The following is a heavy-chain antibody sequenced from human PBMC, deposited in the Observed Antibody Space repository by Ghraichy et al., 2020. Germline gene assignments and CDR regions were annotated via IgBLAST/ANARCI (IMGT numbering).Heavy chain of an antibody. CDR2: ISGSGGST. D-gene: IGHD3-22*01. CDR3: AKTQRITMIVVVTPFDY. J-gene: IGHJ4*02. CDR1: GFTFSSYA. Sequence: GGSLRLSCAASGFTFSSYAMSWVRQAPGKGLEWVSAISGSGGSTYYADSVKGRFTISRDNSKNTLYLQMNSLRAEDTAVYYCAKTQRITMIVVVTPFDYWGQGTLVTVSS. V-gene: IGHV3-23*01.